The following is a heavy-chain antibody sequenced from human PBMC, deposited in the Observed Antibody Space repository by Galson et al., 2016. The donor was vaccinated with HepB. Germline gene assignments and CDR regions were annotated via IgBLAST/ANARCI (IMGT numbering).Heavy chain of an antibody. J-gene: IGHJ4*02. CDR3: ARGTIEIYYRYCDY. V-gene: IGHV3-7*04. CDR2: INHAGSKY. CDR1: GFTFSSYM. D-gene: IGHD1-26*01. Sequence: SLRLSCAASGFTFSSYMMSWVRQAPGKGLEWVANINHAGSKYSYIDSVKGRFTISRDNAKNSLYLQMNSLRAEDTAVYYCARGTIEIYYRYCDYWGQGTLVTVSS.